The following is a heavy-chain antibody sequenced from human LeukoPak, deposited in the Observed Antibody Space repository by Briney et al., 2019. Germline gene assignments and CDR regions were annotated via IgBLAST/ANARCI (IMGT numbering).Heavy chain of an antibody. CDR1: GGSISSSSYY. J-gene: IGHJ4*02. V-gene: IGHV4-39*01. CDR2: IYYSGST. D-gene: IGHD2-15*01. Sequence: LETLSLTCTVSGGSISSSSYYWGWIRQPPGKGLEWIGSIYYSGSTYYNPSLKSRVTISVDTSKNQFSLKLNSVTAPDTAVYYCARFYCSGGSCYHLDYWGQGTLVTVSS. CDR3: ARFYCSGGSCYHLDY.